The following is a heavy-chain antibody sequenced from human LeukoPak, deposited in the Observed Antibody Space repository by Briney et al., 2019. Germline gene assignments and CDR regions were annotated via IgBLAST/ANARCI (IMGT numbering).Heavy chain of an antibody. CDR3: ARLGYSYGPWLDY. D-gene: IGHD5-18*01. V-gene: IGHV4-59*08. CDR1: GGSISSYY. Sequence: SETLSLTCTVSGGSISSYYWSWIRQPPGKGLEWIGYIYYSGSTNYNPSLKSRVTISVDTSKNQFSLKLSSVTAADTAVYYCARLGYSYGPWLDYWGQGTLVTVSS. CDR2: IYYSGST. J-gene: IGHJ4*02.